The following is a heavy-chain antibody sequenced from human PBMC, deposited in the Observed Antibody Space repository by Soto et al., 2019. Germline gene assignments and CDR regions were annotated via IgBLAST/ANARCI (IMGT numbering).Heavy chain of an antibody. CDR1: GFRFSDHS. CDR2: ISSSGDTT. D-gene: IGHD2-21*02. Sequence: VQLVESGGGLVSPGGSLTLSCVGSGFRFSDHSMHWVRRAPGTGLQWLSYISSSGDTTHYADSVRGRFTVSRDNAKNSVFIRMDSLRDDDTAMYYCARLPKGSLVTAWGQGTLVTVSS. CDR3: ARLPKGSLVTA. J-gene: IGHJ4*02. V-gene: IGHV3-48*02.